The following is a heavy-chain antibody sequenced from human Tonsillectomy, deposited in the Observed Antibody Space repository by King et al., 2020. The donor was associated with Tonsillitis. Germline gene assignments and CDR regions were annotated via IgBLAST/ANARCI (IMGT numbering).Heavy chain of an antibody. CDR2: IIPILDMA. CDR1: VGTFNTSS. D-gene: IGHD3-10*01. J-gene: IGHJ4*02. Sequence: MQLVQSGAEVKQPGSSVKVSCKASVGTFNTSSFSWVRQAPGQGLEWMGRIIPILDMANYAQKFQGRVTITADKSTSTAYMELSSLRTEDTAVYYCAREGLRAGVRGPILFESYWGQGTLVTVSS. CDR3: AREGLRAGVRGPILFESY. V-gene: IGHV1-69*09.